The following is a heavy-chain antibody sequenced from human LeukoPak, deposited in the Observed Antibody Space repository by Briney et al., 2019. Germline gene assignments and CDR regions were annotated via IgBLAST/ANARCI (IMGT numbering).Heavy chain of an antibody. Sequence: SETLSLTCTVSGGSISGTTYYWSWIRQPPGKGLEWIGSIHYTGSTYYTPSLQSRVTISVDRSKTQFSLNLNSVTAADTAVYYCARHFGDAYRRSFDFWGQGTLVTVSS. J-gene: IGHJ4*02. D-gene: IGHD5-24*01. CDR3: ARHFGDAYRRSFDF. CDR2: IHYTGST. CDR1: GGSISGTTYY. V-gene: IGHV4-39*01.